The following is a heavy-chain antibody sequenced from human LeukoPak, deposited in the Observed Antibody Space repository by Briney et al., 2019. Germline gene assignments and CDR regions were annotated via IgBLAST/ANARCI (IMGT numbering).Heavy chain of an antibody. D-gene: IGHD6-19*01. CDR1: GFTLSDYY. CDR3: ARGRIAVSYYMDV. Sequence: PGGSLRLSCAASGFTLSDYYMSWIRQAPGKGLEWVSYISSSGSTIYYADSVKGRFTISRDNAKNSLYLQMNSLRAEDTAVYYCARGRIAVSYYMDVWGKGTTVTVSS. J-gene: IGHJ6*03. CDR2: ISSSGSTI. V-gene: IGHV3-11*01.